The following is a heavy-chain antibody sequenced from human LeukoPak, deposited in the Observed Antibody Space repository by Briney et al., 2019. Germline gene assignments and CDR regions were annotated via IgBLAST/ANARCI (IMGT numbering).Heavy chain of an antibody. J-gene: IGHJ5*02. Sequence: VASVKVSCKAAGDTFTSYDINWVRQATGQGLEWMGWMNPNSGNTGYAQKFQGRVTMTRNTSISTAYMELSSLRSEDTAVYYCARVRIAARPWWFDPWGQGTLVTVSS. D-gene: IGHD6-6*01. CDR2: MNPNSGNT. CDR1: GDTFTSYD. V-gene: IGHV1-8*01. CDR3: ARVRIAARPWWFDP.